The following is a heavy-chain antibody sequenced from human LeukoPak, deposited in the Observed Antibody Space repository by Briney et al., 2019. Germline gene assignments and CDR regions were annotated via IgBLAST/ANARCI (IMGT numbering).Heavy chain of an antibody. CDR2: ISSSGSTI. V-gene: IGHV3-48*03. D-gene: IGHD3-10*01. CDR3: ARDSSYYGSGSFSD. Sequence: GGSLRLSCAASGFTFSTYEMNWVRQAPGKGLEWVSYISSSGSTIYYADSVKGRFTFSRDNAKNSLYLQMNSLRAEDTAVYYCARDSSYYGSGSFSDWGQGTLVTVSS. J-gene: IGHJ4*02. CDR1: GFTFSTYE.